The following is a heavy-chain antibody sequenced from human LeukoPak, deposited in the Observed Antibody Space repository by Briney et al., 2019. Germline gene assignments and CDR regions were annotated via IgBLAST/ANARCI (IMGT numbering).Heavy chain of an antibody. Sequence: SVKVSCKASGGTFSSYAISWVRQAPGQGLEWMGGIIPIFGTANYAQKFQGRVTITADTSTDTAYMELSSLRSEDTAVYYCATVRRTSPNWFDPWGQGTLVTVSS. D-gene: IGHD1-14*01. CDR3: ATVRRTSPNWFDP. CDR2: IIPIFGTA. CDR1: GGTFSSYA. J-gene: IGHJ5*02. V-gene: IGHV1-69*06.